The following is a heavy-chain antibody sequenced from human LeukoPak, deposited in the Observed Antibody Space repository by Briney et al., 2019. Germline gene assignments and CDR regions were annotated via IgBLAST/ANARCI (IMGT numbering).Heavy chain of an antibody. J-gene: IGHJ4*02. CDR3: ARAFLYGDYGLIDY. CDR1: GFTFSSYG. D-gene: IGHD4-17*01. CDR2: IWYDGSNK. V-gene: IGHV3-33*01. Sequence: GGSLRLSCAASGFTFSSYGTHWVRQAPGKGLEWVAVIWYDGSNKYYADSVKGRFTISRDNSKNTLYLQMNSLRAEDTAVYYCARAFLYGDYGLIDYWGQGTLVTVSS.